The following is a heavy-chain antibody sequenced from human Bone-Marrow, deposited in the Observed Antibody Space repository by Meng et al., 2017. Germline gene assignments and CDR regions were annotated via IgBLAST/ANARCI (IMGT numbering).Heavy chain of an antibody. Sequence: SVKVSCKASGGTFSSYTISWVRQAPGQGLEWMGRIIPILGIANYAQKFQGRVTITADKSTSTAYMELSSLRSEDTAVYYCASSPTYSSSSLSFDYWGQGTLVTVSS. CDR2: IIPILGIA. V-gene: IGHV1-69*02. J-gene: IGHJ4*02. CDR3: ASSPTYSSSSLSFDY. D-gene: IGHD6-6*01. CDR1: GGTFSSYT.